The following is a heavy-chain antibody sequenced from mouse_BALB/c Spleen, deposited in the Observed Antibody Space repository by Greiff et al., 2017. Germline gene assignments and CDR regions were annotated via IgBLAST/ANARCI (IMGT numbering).Heavy chain of an antibody. V-gene: IGHV1-54*01. D-gene: IGHD2-4*01. J-gene: IGHJ3*01. Sequence: QVQLQQSGAELVRPGTSVKVSCKASGYAFTNYLIEWVKQRPGQGLEWIGVINPGSGGTNYNEKFKGKATLTADKSSSTAYMQLSSLTSDDSAVYFCARSEVYYEAYGGQGTLGTVSA. CDR3: ARSEVYYEAY. CDR1: GYAFTNYL. CDR2: INPGSGGT.